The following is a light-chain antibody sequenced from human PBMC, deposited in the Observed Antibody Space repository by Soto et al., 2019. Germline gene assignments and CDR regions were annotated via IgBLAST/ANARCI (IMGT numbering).Light chain of an antibody. CDR3: SSYTTSSTVL. V-gene: IGLV2-18*02. CDR1: SSDVGGYNR. CDR2: EVS. Sequence: QSALTQPPSVSGSPGQSVTISCTGTSSDVGGYNRVSWYQQPPGTAPKLMIYEVSNRPSGVPDRFSGSKSGNTASLTISGLQAEDEANYYCSSYTTSSTVLFGGGTKLTVL. J-gene: IGLJ3*02.